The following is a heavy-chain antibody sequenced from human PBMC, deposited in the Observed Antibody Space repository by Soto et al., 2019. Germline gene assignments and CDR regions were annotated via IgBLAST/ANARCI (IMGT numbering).Heavy chain of an antibody. CDR3: ARLSLRTRGYYYYGMDV. D-gene: IGHD3-10*01. CDR2: IYYSGST. Sequence: SETLSLTCTVSGGSISSSSYYWGWIRQPPGKGLEWIGSIYYSGSTYYNPSLKSRVTISVDTSKNQFSLKLSSVTAADTAVYYCARLSLRTRGYYYYGMDVWVQGTTVT. CDR1: GGSISSSSYY. J-gene: IGHJ6*02. V-gene: IGHV4-39*01.